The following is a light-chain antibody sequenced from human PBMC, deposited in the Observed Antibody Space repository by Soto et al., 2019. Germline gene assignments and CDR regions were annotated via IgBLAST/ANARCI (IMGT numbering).Light chain of an antibody. CDR1: QSVSYN. J-gene: IGKJ4*01. V-gene: IGKV3-15*01. CDR3: QQYNNWPPLT. CDR2: GAF. Sequence: EIVMTQSPATLSVSPGETATLSCRASQSVSYNLAWYQQKPGQGPRLLIYGAFTRATGIPARFSGSGSGTEFTLTISSLQSEDFAVYYCQQYNNWPPLTFGGGTKVEIK.